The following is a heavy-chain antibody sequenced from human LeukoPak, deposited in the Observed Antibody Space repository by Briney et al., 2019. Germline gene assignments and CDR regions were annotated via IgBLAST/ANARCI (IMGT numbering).Heavy chain of an antibody. D-gene: IGHD3-10*01. Sequence: GGSLRLSCAASGFTFSSCAMSWVRQAPGKGLEWVSAISGSGGRPYYADSVKGGFTISRDNSKNTLYLQMNSLRAEDTAVYYCAKDRSYYGSGSRAIDYWGQGTLVTVSS. CDR1: GFTFSSCA. J-gene: IGHJ4*02. V-gene: IGHV3-23*01. CDR3: AKDRSYYGSGSRAIDY. CDR2: ISGSGGRP.